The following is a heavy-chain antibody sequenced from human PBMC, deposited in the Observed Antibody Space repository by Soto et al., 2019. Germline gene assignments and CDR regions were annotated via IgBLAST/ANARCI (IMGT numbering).Heavy chain of an antibody. D-gene: IGHD2-15*01. V-gene: IGHV3-7*01. CDR3: ARECPLLVAAPNDALDI. Sequence: EVQLVESGGGLVQPGGSLRLSCAASGFTFSSYWMSWVRQAPGKGLEWVANIKQDGSEKYYVDSVKGRFTISRDNAKNSLDLQRNSLRAEYTAVYYCARECPLLVAAPNDALDIWGQGIMVTVSS. CDR1: GFTFSSYW. J-gene: IGHJ3*02. CDR2: IKQDGSEK.